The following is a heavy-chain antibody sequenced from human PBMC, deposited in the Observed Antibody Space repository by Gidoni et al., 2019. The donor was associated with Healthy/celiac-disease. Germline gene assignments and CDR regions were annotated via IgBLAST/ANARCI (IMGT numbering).Heavy chain of an antibody. CDR1: GFTFSSYA. V-gene: IGHV3-64*01. D-gene: IGHD3-22*01. Sequence: EVQLVESGGGLVQPGGSLRLSCAASGFTFSSYAMHWVRQAPGKGLEYVSAISSNGGSTYYANSVKGRFTISRDNSKNTLYLQMGSLRAEDMAVYYCARSKRAYSSGDYLFDYWGQGTLVTVSS. CDR2: ISSNGGST. CDR3: ARSKRAYSSGDYLFDY. J-gene: IGHJ4*02.